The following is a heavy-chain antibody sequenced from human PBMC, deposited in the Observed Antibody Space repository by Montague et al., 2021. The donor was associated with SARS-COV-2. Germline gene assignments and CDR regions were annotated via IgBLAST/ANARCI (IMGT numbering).Heavy chain of an antibody. V-gene: IGHV4-59*12. Sequence: SETLSLTSTVSGDSINTYYWNWIQQPPGKGLEWLGSIFYTGSTNYNPSLKSRVTISLDTSKNQFFLKVTSVTAADTAVYYCARQAAGSYFYYGVDVWGQGTTVTVSS. CDR1: GDSINTYY. CDR3: ARQAAGSYFYYGVDV. D-gene: IGHD6-13*01. CDR2: IFYTGST. J-gene: IGHJ6*02.